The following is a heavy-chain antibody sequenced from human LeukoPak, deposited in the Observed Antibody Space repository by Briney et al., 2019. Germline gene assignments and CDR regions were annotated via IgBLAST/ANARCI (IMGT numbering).Heavy chain of an antibody. J-gene: IGHJ5*02. V-gene: IGHV3-21*04. CDR3: AKAVDYGDHAGVLRWFDP. D-gene: IGHD4-17*01. CDR1: GFTFSSYT. Sequence: GGSLRLSCAASGFTFSSYTMNWVRQAPGKGLEWVSIISSGSSYIHYADSVKGRFTISRDNAKNSLYLQMNSLRAEDTAVYYCAKAVDYGDHAGVLRWFDPWGQGTLVTVSS. CDR2: ISSGSSYI.